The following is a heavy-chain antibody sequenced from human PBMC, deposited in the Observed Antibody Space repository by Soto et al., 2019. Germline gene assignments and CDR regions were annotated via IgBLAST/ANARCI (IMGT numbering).Heavy chain of an antibody. Sequence: PSETLSLTCTVSGGSIXSYYWSLIRQPPGKGLEWIGYIYYSGSTNYNPSLKSRVTISVDTSKNQFSLKLSSVTAADTAVYYCARHMDDFWSGYSTSHWFDPWGQGTLVTVSS. D-gene: IGHD3-3*01. CDR1: GGSIXSYY. CDR3: ARHMDDFWSGYSTSHWFDP. V-gene: IGHV4-59*08. J-gene: IGHJ5*02. CDR2: IYYSGST.